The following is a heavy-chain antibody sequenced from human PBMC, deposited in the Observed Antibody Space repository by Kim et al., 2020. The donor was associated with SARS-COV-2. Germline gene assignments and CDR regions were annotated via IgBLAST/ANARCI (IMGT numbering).Heavy chain of an antibody. D-gene: IGHD6-19*01. CDR3: ARWKGYSSGWYFFDY. CDR2: INHSRGT. J-gene: IGHJ4*02. Sequence: SETLSLTCALYGGSFSGYYWSWIRQPPGKGLEWIGEINHSRGTNCNPSLKSRVTISVDTSKSQFSLKLSSVTAADTAVYYCARWKGYSSGWYFFDYWGQGTLVTVSS. CDR1: GGSFSGYY. V-gene: IGHV4-34*01.